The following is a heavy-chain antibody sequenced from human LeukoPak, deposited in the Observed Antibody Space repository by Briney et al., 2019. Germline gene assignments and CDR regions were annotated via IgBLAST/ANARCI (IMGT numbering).Heavy chain of an antibody. D-gene: IGHD4-23*01. CDR1: GGSISGSDW. J-gene: IGHJ4*02. Sequence: KPSETLSLTCAVSGGSISGSDWWSWVRQPPGKGLEWIGEIYHSGSTNYNPSPKSRVTISVDKSKNQFSLKLSSVTAADTAVYYCARNGGNSDFDYWGQGTLVTVSS. V-gene: IGHV4-4*02. CDR3: ARNGGNSDFDY. CDR2: IYHSGST.